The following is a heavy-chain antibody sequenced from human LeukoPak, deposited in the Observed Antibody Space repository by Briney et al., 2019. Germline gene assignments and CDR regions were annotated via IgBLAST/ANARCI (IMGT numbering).Heavy chain of an antibody. J-gene: IGHJ6*02. Sequence: GGSLRLSCAASGFTFNMYWMTWVRQAPGKGLEWVSYISSSSSTIYYADSVKGRFTISRDNAKNSLYLQMNSLRAEDTAVYYCARNLGYCSSTSCPFPFYYYYGMDVWGQGTTVTVSS. D-gene: IGHD2-2*01. V-gene: IGHV3-48*01. CDR3: ARNLGYCSSTSCPFPFYYYYGMDV. CDR2: ISSSSSTI. CDR1: GFTFNMYW.